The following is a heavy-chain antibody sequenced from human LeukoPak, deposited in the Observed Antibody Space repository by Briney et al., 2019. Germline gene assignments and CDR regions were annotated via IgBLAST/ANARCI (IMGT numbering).Heavy chain of an antibody. Sequence: GGSLRLSCAASGFTFSSYAMSWVRQAPGKGLEWVANIKKDGSEKYYVDSVKGRFTISRDNAKTSLYLQMNSLRAEDTAVYYCARDMGWQQFDQWGQGTLVTVSS. J-gene: IGHJ4*02. V-gene: IGHV3-7*01. CDR1: GFTFSSYA. CDR2: IKKDGSEK. CDR3: ARDMGWQQFDQ. D-gene: IGHD5-24*01.